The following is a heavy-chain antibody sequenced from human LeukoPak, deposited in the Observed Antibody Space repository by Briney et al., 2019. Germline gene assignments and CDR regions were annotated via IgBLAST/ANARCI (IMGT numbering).Heavy chain of an antibody. CDR1: GFTFSSYA. V-gene: IGHV3-23*01. CDR2: ISGSGGST. J-gene: IGHJ4*02. D-gene: IGHD6-19*01. Sequence: PAGSLRLSCAASGFTFSSYAMSWVRQAPGKGLEWVSAISGSGGSTYYADSVKGRFTIARDNSKDSLYLQMNSLRAEDTAVYYCAKDKRAVAGLFDYWGQGTLVTVSS. CDR3: AKDKRAVAGLFDY.